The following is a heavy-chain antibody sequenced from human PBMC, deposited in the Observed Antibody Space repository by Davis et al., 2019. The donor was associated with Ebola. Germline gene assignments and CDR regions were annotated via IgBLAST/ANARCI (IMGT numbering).Heavy chain of an antibody. Sequence: PSETLSLTCTVSGGSISTYHWSWIRQPPGKGLEWIGYIYYSGSTYYNPSLKSRVTISVDTSKNQFSLKLSSVTAADTAVYYCARDICSSTSCYTDNWGQGTLVTVSS. J-gene: IGHJ4*02. D-gene: IGHD2-2*01. V-gene: IGHV4-59*12. CDR2: IYYSGST. CDR3: ARDICSSTSCYTDN. CDR1: GGSISTYH.